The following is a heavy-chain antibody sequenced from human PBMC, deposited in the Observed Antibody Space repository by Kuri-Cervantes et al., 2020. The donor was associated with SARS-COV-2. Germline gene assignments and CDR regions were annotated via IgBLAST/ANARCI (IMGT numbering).Heavy chain of an antibody. D-gene: IGHD3-9*01. V-gene: IGHV1-8*03. CDR3: ARNPGVGGFDWLLKAGYYYYYMDV. Sequence: ASVKVSCKASGYTFTSYDINWVRQATGQGLEWMGWMNPNSGNTGYAQKFQGRVTITRNTSISTAYMELSSLRSEDTAVYYCARNPGVGGFDWLLKAGYYYYYMDVWGKGTTVTVSS. CDR2: MNPNSGNT. J-gene: IGHJ6*03. CDR1: GYTFTSYD.